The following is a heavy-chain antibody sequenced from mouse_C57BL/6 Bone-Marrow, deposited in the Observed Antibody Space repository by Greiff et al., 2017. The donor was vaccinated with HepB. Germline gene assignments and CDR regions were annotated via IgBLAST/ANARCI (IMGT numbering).Heavy chain of an antibody. D-gene: IGHD1-1*01. CDR2: IDPENGDT. CDR1: GFNIKDDY. Sequence: EVQGVESGAELVRPGASVKLSCTASGFNIKDDYMHWVKQRPEQGLEWIGWIDPENGDTEYASKFQGKATITADTSSNTAYLQLSSLTSEDTAVYYCTTVAFYYYGSSYDWYFDVWGTGTTVTVSS. J-gene: IGHJ1*03. CDR3: TTVAFYYYGSSYDWYFDV. V-gene: IGHV14-4*01.